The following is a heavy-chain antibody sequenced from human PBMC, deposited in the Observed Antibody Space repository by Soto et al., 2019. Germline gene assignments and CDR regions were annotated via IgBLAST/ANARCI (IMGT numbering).Heavy chain of an antibody. J-gene: IGHJ4*02. CDR2: IKHRGIT. CDR3: ARLYGSRGPFDY. V-gene: IGHV4-34*01. CDR1: GGSISTYY. Sequence: PSETLSLTCTVSGGSISTYYWSWIRQPPGKGLEWIGEIKHRGITNYNPSLKSRVTISVDTSKNQFSLKLSSVTAADTAVYYCARLYGSRGPFDYWGQGTLVTVSS. D-gene: IGHD6-13*01.